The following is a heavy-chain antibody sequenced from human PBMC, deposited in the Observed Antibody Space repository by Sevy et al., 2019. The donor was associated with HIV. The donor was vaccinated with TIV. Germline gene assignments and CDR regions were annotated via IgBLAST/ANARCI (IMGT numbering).Heavy chain of an antibody. CDR3: VRDGWNY. J-gene: IGHJ4*02. Sequence: GGSLRLSCAASGFTFSTSTMNWVRQAPGKGLEWVSLMTSSGSYILYADSVKGRFTISMDKAKNSVFLQMNSLRVEDTAVYYCVRDGWNYWGQGTLVTVSS. CDR2: MTSSGSYI. CDR1: GFTFSTST. V-gene: IGHV3-21*01. D-gene: IGHD2-15*01.